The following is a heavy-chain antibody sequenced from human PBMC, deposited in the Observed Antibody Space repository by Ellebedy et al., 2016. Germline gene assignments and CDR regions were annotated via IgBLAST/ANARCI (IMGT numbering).Heavy chain of an antibody. CDR1: GYTLTELS. CDR3: ATVVLWFGAPFFDY. D-gene: IGHD3-10*01. Sequence: ASVKVSXKVSGYTLTELSMHWVRQAPGKGLEWMGGFDPEDGETIYAQKFQGRVTMTEDTSTDTAYMELSSLRSEDTAVYYCATVVLWFGAPFFDYWGQGTLVTVSS. J-gene: IGHJ4*02. CDR2: FDPEDGET. V-gene: IGHV1-24*01.